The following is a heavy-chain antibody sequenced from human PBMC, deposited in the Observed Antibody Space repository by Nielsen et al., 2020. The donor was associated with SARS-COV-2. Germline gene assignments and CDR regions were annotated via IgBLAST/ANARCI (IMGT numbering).Heavy chain of an antibody. D-gene: IGHD3-3*01. CDR2: INPNSGGT. Sequence: ASVKVSCKASGYTFTGYYMHWVRQAPGQGLEWMGWINPNSGGTNYAQKFQGRVTMTRDTSISTAYMELSRLRSDDTAMYYCARDMRSRRCLECRWLDPWGQGTLVTVSS. CDR3: ARDMRSRRCLECRWLDP. J-gene: IGHJ5*02. CDR1: GYTFTGYY. V-gene: IGHV1-2*02.